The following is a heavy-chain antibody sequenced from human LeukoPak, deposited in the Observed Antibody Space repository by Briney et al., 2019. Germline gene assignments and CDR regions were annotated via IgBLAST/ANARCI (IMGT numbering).Heavy chain of an antibody. Sequence: PSQTLSLTCTVSGGSISSGSYYWSWIRQPAGKGLEWIGRIYTSGSTNYNPSLKSRVTISVDTSKNQFSLKLSSVTAADTAVYYCARDTPASGPYDAFDIWGQGTMVTVSS. D-gene: IGHD1-26*01. CDR1: GGSISSGSYY. CDR2: IYTSGST. V-gene: IGHV4-61*02. CDR3: ARDTPASGPYDAFDI. J-gene: IGHJ3*02.